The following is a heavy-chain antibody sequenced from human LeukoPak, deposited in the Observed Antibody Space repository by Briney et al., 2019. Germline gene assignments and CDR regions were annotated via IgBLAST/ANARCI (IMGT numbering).Heavy chain of an antibody. CDR3: ARTDYSVGYFDY. V-gene: IGHV4-34*01. D-gene: IGHD2-21*01. J-gene: IGHJ4*02. Sequence: KPSETLSLTCAVYGGSFSGYYWSWIRQPPGKGLEGIGEINHSGSTNYHPSLKSRVTISVDKSKNQFSLKLSSVTAADTAVYYCARTDYSVGYFDYWGQGTLVTVSS. CDR2: INHSGST. CDR1: GGSFSGYY.